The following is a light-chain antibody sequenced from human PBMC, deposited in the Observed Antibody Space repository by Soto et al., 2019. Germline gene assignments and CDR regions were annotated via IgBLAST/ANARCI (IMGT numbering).Light chain of an antibody. Sequence: ELVMTQSPATLSVSPGERATLXXRASQSVSSNLAWYQQKPGQAPRLLIYGASTRATGIPARFSGSGSGTEFTLTISSLQSEDFAVYYCQQYNNWITFGQGTRLEIK. CDR2: GAS. V-gene: IGKV3-15*01. J-gene: IGKJ5*01. CDR1: QSVSSN. CDR3: QQYNNWIT.